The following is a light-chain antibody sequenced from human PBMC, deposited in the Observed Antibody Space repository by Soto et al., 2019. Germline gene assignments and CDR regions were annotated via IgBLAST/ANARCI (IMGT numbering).Light chain of an antibody. CDR1: SSDVGGYKY. Sequence: QSVLTQPASLSGSPGQSITISCTGTSSDVGGYKYVSWYQHHPGEAPKLIIYEVSNRPLGVSNRFSGSKSGNTASLTISGLQAEDESHYYCSSKSSGSTPMLFGGGTKLTVL. J-gene: IGLJ2*01. CDR3: SSKSSGSTPML. CDR2: EVS. V-gene: IGLV2-14*01.